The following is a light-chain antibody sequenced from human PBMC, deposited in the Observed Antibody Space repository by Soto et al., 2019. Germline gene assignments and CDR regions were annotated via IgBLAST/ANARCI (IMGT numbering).Light chain of an antibody. J-gene: IGKJ1*01. CDR1: QSISSY. Sequence: DIQLTQSPSSLSASVGDIVTITCRASQSISSYFNSYQQKPGKAPQLLIYAASSLQSAGPPRFSGSGSATDFSLTISSLQPEDFATYYCQQRYSTLTWTFGQGTKVDIK. CDR2: AAS. V-gene: IGKV1-39*01. CDR3: QQRYSTLTWT.